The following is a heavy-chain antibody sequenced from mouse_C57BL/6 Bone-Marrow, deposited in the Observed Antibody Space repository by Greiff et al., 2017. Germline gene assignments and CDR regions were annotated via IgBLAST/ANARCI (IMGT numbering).Heavy chain of an antibody. D-gene: IGHD1-1*01. CDR3: ARWSTVRAMDY. CDR1: GYTFTNYW. J-gene: IGHJ4*01. CDR2: IYPGGGYT. Sequence: QVQLQQSGAELVRPGTSVKMSCKASGYTFTNYWIGWAKQRPGHGLEWIGDIYPGGGYTNYNEKFKGKATLTADKSSSTAYMQFSSLTSEDSAIYYCARWSTVRAMDYWGQGTSVTVSS. V-gene: IGHV1-63*01.